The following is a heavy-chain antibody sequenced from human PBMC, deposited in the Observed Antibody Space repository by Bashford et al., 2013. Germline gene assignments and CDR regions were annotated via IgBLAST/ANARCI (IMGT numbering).Heavy chain of an antibody. CDR1: GFNVSSNY. CDR2: IYSGGST. Sequence: GSLRLSCVASGFNVSSNYMNWVRQAPGKGLEWVSVIYSGGSTYYADSVKGRFTVSRDTSRNTLYLQMNSLRAEDTAVYYCARGGSGGFSYFYYYWGQGTLVTVSS. J-gene: IGHJ4*02. V-gene: IGHV3-53*01. CDR3: ARGGSGGFSYFYYY. D-gene: IGHD3-22*01.